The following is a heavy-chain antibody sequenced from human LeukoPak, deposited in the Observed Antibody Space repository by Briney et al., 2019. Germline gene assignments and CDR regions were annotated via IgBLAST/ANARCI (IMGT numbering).Heavy chain of an antibody. CDR2: ISSSGSTI. V-gene: IGHV3-48*03. CDR1: GFTFSSYE. CDR3: AREYDYGGNRPGCFQH. Sequence: PGGSLRLSCAASGFTFSSYEMNWVRQAPGKGLEWVSYISSSGSTIYYADSVKGRFTISRDNAKNSLYLQMNSLRPEDTAVYYCAREYDYGGNRPGCFQHWGQGTLVTVSS. J-gene: IGHJ1*01. D-gene: IGHD4-23*01.